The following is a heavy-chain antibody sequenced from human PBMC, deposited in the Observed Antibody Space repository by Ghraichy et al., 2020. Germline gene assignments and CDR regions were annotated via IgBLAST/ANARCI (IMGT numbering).Heavy chain of an antibody. J-gene: IGHJ6*02. D-gene: IGHD6-6*01. CDR3: ARCSRAARSYYYYYGMDV. Sequence: SETLSLTCAVSGGSISSSNWWSWVRQPPGKGLEWIGEIYHSGSTNYNPSLKSRVTISVDKSKNQFSLKLSSVTAADTAVYYCARCSRAARSYYYYYGMDVWGQGTTVTVSS. V-gene: IGHV4-4*02. CDR1: GGSISSSNW. CDR2: IYHSGST.